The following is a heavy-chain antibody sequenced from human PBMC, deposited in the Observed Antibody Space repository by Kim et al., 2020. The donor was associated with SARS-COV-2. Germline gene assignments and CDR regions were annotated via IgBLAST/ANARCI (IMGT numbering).Heavy chain of an antibody. D-gene: IGHD3-16*01. Sequence: GGSLRLSCATSGFTFSAYDMNWVRQAPGKGLEWLSFITKSSATIYYADSVQGRFTISRDNAKNSLYLQMNSLRDEDTALYYCVRDRMGGAFDIWANGPMV. CDR3: VRDRMGGAFDI. J-gene: IGHJ3*02. V-gene: IGHV3-48*02. CDR1: GFTFSAYD. CDR2: ITKSSATI.